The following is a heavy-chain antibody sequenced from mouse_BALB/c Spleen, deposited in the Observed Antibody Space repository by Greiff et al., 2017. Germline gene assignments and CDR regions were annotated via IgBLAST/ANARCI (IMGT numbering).Heavy chain of an antibody. D-gene: IGHD2-4*01. CDR3: ASMITTGFAY. J-gene: IGHJ3*01. Sequence: EVQLHQSGAELVKPGASVKLSCTASGFNIKDTYMHWVKQRPEQGLEWIGRIDPANGNTKYDPKFQGKATITADTSSNTAYLQLSSLTSEDTAVYYCASMITTGFAYWGQGTLVTVSA. CDR1: GFNIKDTY. V-gene: IGHV14-3*02. CDR2: IDPANGNT.